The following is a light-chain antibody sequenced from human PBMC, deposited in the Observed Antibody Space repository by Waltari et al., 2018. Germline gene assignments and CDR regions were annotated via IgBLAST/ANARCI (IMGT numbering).Light chain of an antibody. CDR3: AAWIDSLNGVA. Sequence: QSVLTQPPSASGAPGQRVTIPCSGGSANIGSKTINWYQHLPGTAPKLLIYGDDQRPSGVPYRFSASKSGNSGSLAIGGLRSEDEGDYYCAAWIDSLNGVAFGGGTKLTVL. CDR2: GDD. CDR1: SANIGSKT. J-gene: IGLJ2*01. V-gene: IGLV1-44*01.